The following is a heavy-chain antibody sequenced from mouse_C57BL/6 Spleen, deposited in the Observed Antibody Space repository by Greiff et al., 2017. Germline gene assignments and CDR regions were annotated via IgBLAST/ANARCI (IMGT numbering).Heavy chain of an antibody. Sequence: QVHVKQSGAELVRPGASVTLSCKASGYTFTDYEMHWVKQTPVHGLEWIGAIDPETGGTAYNQKFKGKAILTADKSSSTAYMELRSLTSEDSAVYYGTRSTMLLYAMDYWGQGTSVTVSS. CDR1: GYTFTDYE. CDR3: TRSTMLLYAMDY. J-gene: IGHJ4*01. D-gene: IGHD1-1*02. V-gene: IGHV1-15*01. CDR2: IDPETGGT.